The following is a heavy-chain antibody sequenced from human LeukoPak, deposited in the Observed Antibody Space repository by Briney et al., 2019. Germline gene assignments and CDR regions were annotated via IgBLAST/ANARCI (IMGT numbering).Heavy chain of an antibody. D-gene: IGHD3-10*01. CDR1: XYTFTXXX. CDR3: ARALTYYGSGSSAY. V-gene: IGHV7-4-1*02. CDR2: INTNTGNP. J-gene: IGHJ4*02. Sequence: CXXSXYTFTXXXMNWXRQAPGQGLEWMGWINTNTGNPTYAQGFTGRFVFSLDTSVSTAYLQISSLKAEDTAVYYCARALTYYGSGSSAYWGQGTLVTVSS.